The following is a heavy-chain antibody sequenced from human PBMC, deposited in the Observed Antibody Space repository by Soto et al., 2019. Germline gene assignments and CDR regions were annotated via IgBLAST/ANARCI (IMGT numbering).Heavy chain of an antibody. V-gene: IGHV1-58*02. D-gene: IGHD3-3*01. Sequence: SVKVSCKASGFTFTSSAMQWVRQARGQRLEWIGWIVVGSGNTNYAQKFQERVTITRDMSTSTAYMELSSLRSEDTAVYYCAAASYDFWSGYYNWFDPWGQGTLVTVSS. CDR2: IVVGSGNT. CDR3: AAASYDFWSGYYNWFDP. J-gene: IGHJ5*02. CDR1: GFTFTSSA.